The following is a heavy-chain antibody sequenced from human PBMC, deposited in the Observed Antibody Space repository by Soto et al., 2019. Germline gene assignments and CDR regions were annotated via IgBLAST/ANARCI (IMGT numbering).Heavy chain of an antibody. CDR2: INAGNGNT. CDR3: ARGPVSLAAAGKFDY. D-gene: IGHD6-13*01. CDR1: GYTFTSYA. V-gene: IGHV1-3*01. J-gene: IGHJ4*02. Sequence: QVQLVQSGAEVKKPGASVKVSCKASGYTFTSYAMHWVRQAPGQRLEWMGWINAGNGNTKYSQKFQGRVTITGDTSASTAYMELSSLRSEDTAVYYCARGPVSLAAAGKFDYWGQGTLVTVSS.